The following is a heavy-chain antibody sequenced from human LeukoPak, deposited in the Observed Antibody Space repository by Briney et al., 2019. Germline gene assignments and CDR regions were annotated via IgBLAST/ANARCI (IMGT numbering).Heavy chain of an antibody. V-gene: IGHV5-51*01. CDR1: GYSFTSYL. CDR2: IYPGDSDT. D-gene: IGHD2-2*01. CDR3: ARRGCSSTSCYFFDY. J-gene: IGHJ4*02. Sequence: PGESLKISCKGSGYSFTSYLIGWVRQMPGKGLELMGIIYPGDSDTGYSPPFQGQVTISADKSISTAYLQWSSLKASDTAMYYCARRGCSSTSCYFFDYWGQGTLVTVSS.